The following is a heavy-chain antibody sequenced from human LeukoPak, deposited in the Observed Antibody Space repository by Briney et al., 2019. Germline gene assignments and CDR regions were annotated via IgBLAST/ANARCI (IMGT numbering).Heavy chain of an antibody. V-gene: IGHV1-8*02. Sequence: ASVKVSCKASGYTFTSYDSNWVRQATGQGLEWMGWMNPNSGNTGYAQKFQGRVTITRNTSISTAYMELSSLRSEDTAVYYCARGFDFRHYYYMDVWGKGTTVTVSS. J-gene: IGHJ6*03. D-gene: IGHD3-3*01. CDR2: MNPNSGNT. CDR3: ARGFDFRHYYYMDV. CDR1: GYTFTSYD.